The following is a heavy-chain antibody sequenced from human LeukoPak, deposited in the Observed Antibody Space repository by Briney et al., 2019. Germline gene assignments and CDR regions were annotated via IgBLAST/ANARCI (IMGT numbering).Heavy chain of an antibody. CDR2: ISGDGAKT. CDR3: ARRVQPNAGPFDS. CDR1: GFTFSGCA. Sequence: GRSLRLSCAASGFTFSGCALSWVRQAPRKGLEWVSGISGDGAKTYYADSVKARFTISRDNSKNTLFLQMDRLRAEDTAVYYCARRVQPNAGPFDSWGQGTLASVS. D-gene: IGHD3-10*01. J-gene: IGHJ4*02. V-gene: IGHV3-23*01.